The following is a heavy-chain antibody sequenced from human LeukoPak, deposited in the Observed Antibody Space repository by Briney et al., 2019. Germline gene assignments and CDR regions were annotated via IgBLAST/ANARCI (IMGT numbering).Heavy chain of an antibody. CDR1: GFTFSDYY. J-gene: IGHJ3*02. V-gene: IGHV3-11*01. Sequence: GGSLRLSCATSGFTFSDYYMSWIRQAPGKGLEWVSYISSSGSTIYYADSVKGRFTISRDNAKNSLYLQMNSLRAEDTAVYYCARCGDILTGIDAFDTWGQGTMVTVSS. CDR2: ISSSGSTI. CDR3: ARCGDILTGIDAFDT. D-gene: IGHD3-9*01.